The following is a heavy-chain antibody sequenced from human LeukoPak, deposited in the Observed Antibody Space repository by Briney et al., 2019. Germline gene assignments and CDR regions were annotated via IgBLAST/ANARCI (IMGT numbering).Heavy chain of an antibody. CDR3: TEQLNPYYYYGMDV. J-gene: IGHJ6*02. Sequence: ASVKVSCKASGDTFSDYYMHWVRQAPGQGLGWMGWMKPNSGGTNYAQKFQGRVTMTRDTSITTAYMELSSLRSDDTAVYYCTEQLNPYYYYGMDVWGQGTTVTVSS. CDR1: GDTFSDYY. D-gene: IGHD6-13*01. CDR2: MKPNSGGT. V-gene: IGHV1-2*02.